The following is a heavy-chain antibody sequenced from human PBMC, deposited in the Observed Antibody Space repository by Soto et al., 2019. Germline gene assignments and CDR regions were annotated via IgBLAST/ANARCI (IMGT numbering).Heavy chain of an antibody. CDR3: AREWEVTGYWYFDL. J-gene: IGHJ2*01. CDR1: GFTFSIYW. D-gene: IGHD2-21*02. CDR2: INADGNP. Sequence: EVQLVESGGGLVQPGGSLRLSCAASGFTFSIYWMHWVRQVPGKGLVWVSRINADGNPHYHDSVKGRFTISRENSKNSLYLQMNSLSAGDTAVYYRAREWEVTGYWYFDLWGRGTLVTVSS. V-gene: IGHV3-74*01.